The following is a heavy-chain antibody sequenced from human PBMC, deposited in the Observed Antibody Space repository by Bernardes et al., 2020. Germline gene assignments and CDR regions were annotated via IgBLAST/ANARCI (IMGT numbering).Heavy chain of an antibody. CDR2: IYHSGST. Sequence: SETLSLTCAVSGGSISSGGYSWSWIRQPPGKGLEWIGYIYHSGSTYYNPSLKSRVTISVDRSKNQFSLKLSSVTAADTAVYYCARLAIFGVVVNWYFDLWGRGTLVTVSS. D-gene: IGHD3-3*01. J-gene: IGHJ2*01. V-gene: IGHV4-30-2*01. CDR1: GGSISSGGYS. CDR3: ARLAIFGVVVNWYFDL.